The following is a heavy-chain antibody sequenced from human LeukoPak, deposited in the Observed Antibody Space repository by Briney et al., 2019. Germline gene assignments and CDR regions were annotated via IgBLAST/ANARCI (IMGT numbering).Heavy chain of an antibody. CDR1: GYTFTDNY. Sequence: SVKVSCKASGYTFTDNYTHWVRQAPGQGLEWMGSINPNSGGTTYAQRFQGTVTMTRDTSSSTAYMELTTLSSGDTAVYYCARGPFTYGYARTDYWGQGTLVTASA. J-gene: IGHJ4*02. CDR3: ARGPFTYGYARTDY. V-gene: IGHV1-2*02. D-gene: IGHD5-18*01. CDR2: INPNSGGT.